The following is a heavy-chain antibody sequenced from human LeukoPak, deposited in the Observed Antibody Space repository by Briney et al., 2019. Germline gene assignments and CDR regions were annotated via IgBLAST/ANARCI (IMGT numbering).Heavy chain of an antibody. J-gene: IGHJ4*02. Sequence: GGSLRLSCVVSGITLSNYGMSWVRQAPGKGLEWVSGISERGGSTNYAGSVKGRFIISRDTSKDTVYLQMKRLRVEDTAVYFCAKRGIVIRAVIIIGFHKEAYYFDYWGQGILVTVSS. CDR1: GITLSNYG. CDR2: ISERGGST. V-gene: IGHV3-23*01. CDR3: AKRGIVIRAVIIIGFHKEAYYFDY. D-gene: IGHD3-10*01.